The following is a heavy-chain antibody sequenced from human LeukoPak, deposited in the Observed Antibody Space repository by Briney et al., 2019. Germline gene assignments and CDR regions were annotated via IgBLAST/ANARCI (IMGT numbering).Heavy chain of an antibody. V-gene: IGHV3-23*01. CDR2: ISGSGGST. J-gene: IGHJ6*02. D-gene: IGHD3-22*01. CDR1: GFTFSSYA. CDR3: AESGGATMIVVVIPDYYYYYGMDV. Sequence: GSLRLSCAASGFTFSSYAMSWVRQAPGKGLEWVSAISGSGGSTYYADSVKGQFTISRDHSKNTLYLQMNSLRAEDTAVYYCAESGGATMIVVVIPDYYYYYGMDVWGQGTTVTVSS.